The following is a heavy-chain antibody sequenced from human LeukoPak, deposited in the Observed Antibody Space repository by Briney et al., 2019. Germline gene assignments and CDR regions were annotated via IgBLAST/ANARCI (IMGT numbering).Heavy chain of an antibody. J-gene: IGHJ4*02. D-gene: IGHD5-12*01. CDR1: GFTFRNYW. CDR2: TKPDGSAE. CDR3: ARDRGLNTNFDY. V-gene: IGHV3-7*01. Sequence: GGSLRLSCAASGFTFRNYWMGWVRQAPGKGLEWVANTKPDGSAEYYADSVRGRFTTSRDNANNFLYLQMNSLRAEDTAVYYCARDRGLNTNFDYRGQGTLVTVSS.